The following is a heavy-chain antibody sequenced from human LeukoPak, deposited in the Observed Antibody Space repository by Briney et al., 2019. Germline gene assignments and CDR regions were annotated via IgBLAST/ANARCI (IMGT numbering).Heavy chain of an antibody. CDR1: SGSISSYY. D-gene: IGHD1-26*01. J-gene: IGHJ4*02. CDR2: IYYSGST. CDR3: ARDYSGSYYFDY. Sequence: SGTLSLTCNVSSGSISSYYWSWIRQPPGKELEWIGYIYYSGSTNYNPSLKSRVTISVDTSKSHFSLELSSVTTADTAVYYCARDYSGSYYFDYWGQGILVTVSS. V-gene: IGHV4-59*01.